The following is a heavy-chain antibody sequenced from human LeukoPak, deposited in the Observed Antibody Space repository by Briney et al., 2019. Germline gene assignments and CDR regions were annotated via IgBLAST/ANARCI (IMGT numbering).Heavy chain of an antibody. D-gene: IGHD3-3*01. J-gene: IGHJ6*03. CDR1: GFTFSNYG. V-gene: IGHV3-30*02. Sequence: AGGSLRLSCAASGFTFSNYGMHWVRQAPGKGLERVAFIRYDGSNKYYADSVKGRFTISRDNSKNTLYLQMNSLRAEDTAVYYCARGTEMPFYYDFWSGETATDYYYYYMDVWGKGTTVTVSS. CDR2: IRYDGSNK. CDR3: ARGTEMPFYYDFWSGETATDYYYYYMDV.